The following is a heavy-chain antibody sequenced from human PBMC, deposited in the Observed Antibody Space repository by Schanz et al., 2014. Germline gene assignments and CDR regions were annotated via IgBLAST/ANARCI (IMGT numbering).Heavy chain of an antibody. CDR1: GFTFSSYT. V-gene: IGHV3-21*01. J-gene: IGHJ5*02. D-gene: IGHD2-21*01. Sequence: EVQLVESGGGLVKPGDSLRLSCAASGFTFSSYTMKWVRQAPGKGLEWVSSISSTSTYIYYADSVKGRFTISRDNSKNTLYLQMNSLRAEDTAVYYCARGKAYTAGTPMNWFDPWGQGTLVTVSS. CDR3: ARGKAYTAGTPMNWFDP. CDR2: ISSTSTYI.